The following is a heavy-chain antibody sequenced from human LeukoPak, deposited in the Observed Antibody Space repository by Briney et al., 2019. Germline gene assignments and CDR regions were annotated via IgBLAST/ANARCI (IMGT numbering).Heavy chain of an antibody. CDR3: ARDKWFGELDY. V-gene: IGHV4-59*01. Sequence: SETLSLTCTVSGGSLSSYYGSWIRQPPGKGLEWIGYIYYSGSTNYNPSLKSRVTISVDTSKNQFSLKLSSVTAADTAVYYRARDKWFGELDYWGQGTLVTVSS. CDR2: IYYSGST. CDR1: GGSLSSYY. J-gene: IGHJ4*02. D-gene: IGHD3-10*01.